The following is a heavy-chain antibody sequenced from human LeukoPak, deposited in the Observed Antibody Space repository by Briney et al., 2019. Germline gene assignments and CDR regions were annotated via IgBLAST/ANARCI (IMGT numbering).Heavy chain of an antibody. CDR2: INPNSDGT. CDR1: GYTFTGYY. Sequence: ASVKVSCKASGYTFTGYYMHWVRQAPGQGLEWMGWINPNSDGTNYAQKLQGRVTMTTDTSTSTAYMELRSLRSDDTAVYYCARGDNWNPEGFDYWGQGTLVTVSS. J-gene: IGHJ4*02. D-gene: IGHD1-20*01. CDR3: ARGDNWNPEGFDY. V-gene: IGHV1-2*02.